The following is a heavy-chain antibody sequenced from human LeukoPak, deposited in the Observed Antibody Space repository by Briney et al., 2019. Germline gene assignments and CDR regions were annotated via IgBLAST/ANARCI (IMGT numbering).Heavy chain of an antibody. CDR1: GFTFSSYE. D-gene: IGHD3-3*01. V-gene: IGHV3-48*03. J-gene: IGHJ6*02. CDR2: ISSSDSTI. CDR3: ARDLGGGMDV. Sequence: GGSLRLSCAASGFTFSSYEMNWVRQVPGKGLEWVSYISSSDSTIYYADSVKGRFTISRDNAKDSLYLQMNSLRAEDTAVYYCARDLGGGMDVWGQGTTVTVSS.